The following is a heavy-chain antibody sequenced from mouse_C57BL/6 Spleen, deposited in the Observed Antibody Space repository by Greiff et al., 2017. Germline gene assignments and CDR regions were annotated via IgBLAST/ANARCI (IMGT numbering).Heavy chain of an antibody. J-gene: IGHJ4*01. CDR1: GYAFSSSW. Sequence: VQLVESGPELVKPGASVKISCKASGYAFSSSWLNWVKQRPGKGLEWIGRIYPGDGDTNYDGKFTGKATLTADKSSSTAYLQISSLTSEDSAVYFCTIDSSGRAIDYWGQGTSGTVSS. D-gene: IGHD3-2*02. V-gene: IGHV1-82*01. CDR3: TIDSSGRAIDY. CDR2: IYPGDGDT.